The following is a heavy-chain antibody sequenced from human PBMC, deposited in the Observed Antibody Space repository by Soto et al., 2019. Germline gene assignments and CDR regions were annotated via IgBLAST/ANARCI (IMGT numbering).Heavy chain of an antibody. CDR1: GFTFSSYA. J-gene: IGHJ6*02. Sequence: PGGSLRLSCAASGFTFSSYAMSWVRQAPGKGLEWVSAISGSGGSTYYADSVKGRFTISRDNSKNTLYLQMNSLRAEDTAVYYCAKDLRDFWSGYYTGAYYYYYYGMDVWGQGTTVTVSS. D-gene: IGHD3-3*01. CDR2: ISGSGGST. CDR3: AKDLRDFWSGYYTGAYYYYYYGMDV. V-gene: IGHV3-23*01.